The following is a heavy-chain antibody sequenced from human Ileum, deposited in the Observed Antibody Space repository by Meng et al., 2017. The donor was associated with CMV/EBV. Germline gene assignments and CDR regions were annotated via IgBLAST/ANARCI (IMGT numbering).Heavy chain of an antibody. D-gene: IGHD5-12*01. CDR2: ISGSGSAT. CDR3: VRDARDGYSGGAGYGMDV. Sequence: GESLKISCAVSGFSFSNAWMSWVRQAPGKGLEWVSYISGSGSATNFVDSVKGRFTISRDNARNTMDLQMNSLRDEDTAMYYCVRDARDGYSGGAGYGMDVWGQGTTVTVSS. J-gene: IGHJ6*02. V-gene: IGHV3-48*02. CDR1: GFSFSNAW.